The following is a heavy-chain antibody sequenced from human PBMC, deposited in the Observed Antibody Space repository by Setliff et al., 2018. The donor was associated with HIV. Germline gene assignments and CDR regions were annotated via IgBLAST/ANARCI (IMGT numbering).Heavy chain of an antibody. CDR2: IYHSGST. D-gene: IGHD3-22*01. CDR3: GGNGYYSIDY. V-gene: IGHV4-39*07. J-gene: IGHJ4*02. CDR1: GGSIMSTSHY. Sequence: KASETLSLTCTVSGGSIMSTSHYWGWIRQPPGKGLEWIGSIYHSGSTHYNPSLQSRVTISVDKSKSQFSLKLNSVTAADTAVYYCGGNGYYSIDYWGQGTLVTVSS.